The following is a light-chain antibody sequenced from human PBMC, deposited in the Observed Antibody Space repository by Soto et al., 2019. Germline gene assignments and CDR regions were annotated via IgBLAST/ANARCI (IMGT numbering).Light chain of an antibody. V-gene: IGKV3-20*01. Sequence: EIVMTQSPGTLSVSPGERATLSCRASQTISSSSLAWYQQKGGQAPRLLIYGASSRATGIPDRFSGSGSGTDFTLTISRLEPDDFAVYYCQQYGSSSTFGQGTRLEIK. CDR1: QTISSSS. J-gene: IGKJ5*01. CDR2: GAS. CDR3: QQYGSSST.